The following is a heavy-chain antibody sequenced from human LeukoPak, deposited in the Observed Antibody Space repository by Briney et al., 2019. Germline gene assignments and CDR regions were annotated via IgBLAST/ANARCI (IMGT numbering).Heavy chain of an antibody. D-gene: IGHD2-2*01. J-gene: IGHJ6*03. CDR2: IIPIFGTA. CDR3: ARGYCSSTSCYSGRRYYYYMDV. Sequence: ASVKVSCKASGGTFSSYAIGGGRQAPGQGLEWMGGIIPIFGTANYAQKFQGRVTITTDESTSTAYMELSSLRSEDTAVYYCARGYCSSTSCYSGRRYYYYMDVWGKGTTVTGSS. CDR1: GGTFSSYA. V-gene: IGHV1-69*05.